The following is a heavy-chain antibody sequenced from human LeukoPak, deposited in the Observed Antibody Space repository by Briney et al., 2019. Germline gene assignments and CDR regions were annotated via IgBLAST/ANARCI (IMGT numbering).Heavy chain of an antibody. CDR2: INPNSGGT. D-gene: IGHD2-15*01. J-gene: IGHJ6*02. Sequence: ASVKVSCKASGYTFTGYYMHWVRQAPGQGLEWMGWINPNSGGTNYAQKFQGRVTMTRDTSISTAYMELSGLRSDDTAVYYCAREGCSGGSCYSLYYFGMDVWGQGTTVTVSS. V-gene: IGHV1-2*02. CDR1: GYTFTGYY. CDR3: AREGCSGGSCYSLYYFGMDV.